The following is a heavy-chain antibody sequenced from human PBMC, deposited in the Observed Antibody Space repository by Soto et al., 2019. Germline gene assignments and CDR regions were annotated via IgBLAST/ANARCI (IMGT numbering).Heavy chain of an antibody. D-gene: IGHD3-22*01. V-gene: IGHV3-48*02. CDR3: ARGNPINMIVVGGTDFDY. CDR2: ICSSSRTI. Sequence: EVQLVESGGGLVQPGGSLRLSCAASGFTFSSYSMNWVRQAPGKGLEWVSCICSSSRTIYYADSVKGRFTISRDNAKNTLYLQMNTRRDENTAVYYCARGNPINMIVVGGTDFDYWGQGTLVTVSS. J-gene: IGHJ4*02. CDR1: GFTFSSYS.